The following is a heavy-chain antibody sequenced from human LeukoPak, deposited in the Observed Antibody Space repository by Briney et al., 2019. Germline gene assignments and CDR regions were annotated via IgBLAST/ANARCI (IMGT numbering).Heavy chain of an antibody. D-gene: IGHD1-26*01. CDR1: GFTLSSYS. J-gene: IGHJ4*02. V-gene: IGHV3-21*01. CDR2: ISSSSSYI. Sequence: GGSLRLSCAASGFTLSSYSMNWVRQAPGKGLEWVSSISSSSSYICYADSVKGRFTISRDNAKNSLYLQMNSLRAEDTAVYYCARGLRVGATVYWGQGTLVTVSS. CDR3: ARGLRVGATVY.